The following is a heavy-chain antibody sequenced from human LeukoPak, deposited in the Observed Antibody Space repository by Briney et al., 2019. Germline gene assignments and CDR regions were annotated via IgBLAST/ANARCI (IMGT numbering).Heavy chain of an antibody. D-gene: IGHD3-10*01. Sequence: GGSLRLSCAASGFTFSGYAMNWVRQAPGKGLEWVSGINNGGISTYYADSVKGRFTISRDNSKNTLYLQMNSLTAEDTALYYCAKDGADYYGSGIYYYYHYMDVWGQGTTVTVPS. J-gene: IGHJ6*02. CDR3: AKDGADYYGSGIYYYYHYMDV. V-gene: IGHV3-23*01. CDR2: INNGGIST. CDR1: GFTFSGYA.